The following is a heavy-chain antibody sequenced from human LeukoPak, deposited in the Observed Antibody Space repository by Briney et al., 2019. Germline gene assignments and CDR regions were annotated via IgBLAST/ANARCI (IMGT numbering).Heavy chain of an antibody. CDR3: ARAPDAEYDSSGYLDY. J-gene: IGHJ4*02. D-gene: IGHD3-22*01. CDR1: GGSISSGGYY. CDR2: IYYSGST. Sequence: SQTLSLTCTVSGGSISSGGYYWSWIRQHPGKGLEWIGYIYYSGSTYYNPSLKSRVTISADTSKNQFSLKLSSVTAADTAVYYCARAPDAEYDSSGYLDYWGQGTLVTVSS. V-gene: IGHV4-31*03.